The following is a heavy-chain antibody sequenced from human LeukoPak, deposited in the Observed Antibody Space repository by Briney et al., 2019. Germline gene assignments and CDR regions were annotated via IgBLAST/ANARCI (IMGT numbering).Heavy chain of an antibody. Sequence: GGSLRLSCAASGFTFSSYSMNWVRQAPGKGLEWVANIKEDGSEKYYVDSVKGRFTISRDNAKKLLYLQMNSLGVEDTAVYYCARGTGYSSLYWGQGTLVTVSS. V-gene: IGHV3-7*01. CDR2: IKEDGSEK. J-gene: IGHJ4*02. D-gene: IGHD6-19*01. CDR3: ARGTGYSSLY. CDR1: GFTFSSYS.